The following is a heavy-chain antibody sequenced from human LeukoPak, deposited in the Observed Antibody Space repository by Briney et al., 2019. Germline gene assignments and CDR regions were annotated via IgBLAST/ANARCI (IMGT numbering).Heavy chain of an antibody. Sequence: GGSLRLSCAAFGFSLSGYGMHWVRQAPGKGLEWVAFIGADGNNKYYADSVKGRFTISRDNSKNTLYLQMNSLKPEDTAVYYCAREQWQSFDYWGQGTLVTVSS. CDR1: GFSLSGYG. CDR3: AREQWQSFDY. J-gene: IGHJ4*02. V-gene: IGHV3-30*02. D-gene: IGHD6-19*01. CDR2: IGADGNNK.